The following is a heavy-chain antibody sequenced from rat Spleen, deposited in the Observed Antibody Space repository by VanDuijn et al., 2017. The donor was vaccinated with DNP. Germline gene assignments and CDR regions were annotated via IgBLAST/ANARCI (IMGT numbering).Heavy chain of an antibody. V-gene: IGHV5-22*01. CDR2: ISYEGSST. CDR1: GFTFSDYY. Sequence: EVQLVESGGGLVQPGRSLKLSCAASGFTFSDYYMAWVRQAPKKGLEWVASISYEGSSTYYGDSVKGRFTISRDNAKSTLYLQMNSLRSEDTATYYCARPVSRVRAPFAWWGQGTLVTVSS. J-gene: IGHJ3*01. CDR3: ARPVSRVRAPFAW. D-gene: IGHD1-11*01.